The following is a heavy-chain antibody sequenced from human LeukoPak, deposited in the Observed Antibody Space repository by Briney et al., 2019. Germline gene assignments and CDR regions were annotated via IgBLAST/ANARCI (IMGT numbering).Heavy chain of an antibody. D-gene: IGHD1-26*01. Sequence: SETLSLTCTVSGGSISSSSYYWGWIRQPPGKGLEWIGSIYYSGSTYYNPSLKSRVTISVDTSKNQFSLKLGSVTAADTAVYYCTCQPVGYSGSYYLDYWGQGTLVTVSS. CDR3: TCQPVGYSGSYYLDY. V-gene: IGHV4-39*01. J-gene: IGHJ4*02. CDR2: IYYSGST. CDR1: GGSISSSSYY.